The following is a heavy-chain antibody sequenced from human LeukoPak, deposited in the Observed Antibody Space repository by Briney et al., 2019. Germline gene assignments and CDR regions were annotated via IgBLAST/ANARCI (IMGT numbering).Heavy chain of an antibody. CDR2: IFSNDEK. J-gene: IGHJ6*03. CDR3: ARVPDYDFLYYYYLDV. Sequence: SGPVLVQPTETLTLTCTVSGFSLNNARMGVTWIRQPPGKALEWLAHIFSNDEKSYSTSLKSRLTISKDTSKSQVVLTMTNVDPVDTATYYCARVPDYDFLYYYYLDVWGKGTTVTVSS. V-gene: IGHV2-26*01. CDR1: GFSLNNARMG. D-gene: IGHD3-16*01.